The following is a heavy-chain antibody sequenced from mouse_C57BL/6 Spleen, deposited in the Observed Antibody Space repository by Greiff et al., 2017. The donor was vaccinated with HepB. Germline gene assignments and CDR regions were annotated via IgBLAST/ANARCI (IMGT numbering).Heavy chain of an antibody. CDR2: IRNKANNHAS. J-gene: IGHJ2*01. CDR1: GFTFSDAW. V-gene: IGHV6-6*01. Sequence: EVKLVESGGGLVQPGGSMKLSCAASGFTFSDAWMDWVRQSPEKGLEWVAEIRNKANNHASYYAESVKGKLTISRDDSKSSVYRQMNSLRAEDTGIYYCTAPNWHYFDYWGQGTTLTVSS. D-gene: IGHD4-1*01. CDR3: TAPNWHYFDY.